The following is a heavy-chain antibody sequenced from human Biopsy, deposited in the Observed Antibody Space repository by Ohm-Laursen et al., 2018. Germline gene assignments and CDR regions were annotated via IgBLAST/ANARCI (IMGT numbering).Heavy chain of an antibody. CDR3: ARDRGYYSDRTVPGYFDL. CDR1: GDSISSYY. J-gene: IGHJ2*01. Sequence: PSDTLSLTCTVSGDSISSYYWSWIRQPPGKGLQWIGYVYYTGSTDYNPSPQSRVTISVDTSKNHFSLRLRSVTPADTAIYYCARDRGYYSDRTVPGYFDLWGRGTLVTVSS. CDR2: VYYTGST. V-gene: IGHV4-59*01. D-gene: IGHD3-22*01.